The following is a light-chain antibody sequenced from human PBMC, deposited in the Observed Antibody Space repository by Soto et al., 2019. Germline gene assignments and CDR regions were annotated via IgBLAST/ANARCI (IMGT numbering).Light chain of an antibody. Sequence: DIQMTQSPSTLSASVGDRVTLTCRASQSISTWLAWYQQKPGKAPKLLIYDASNLESGVPPRFSGSGSGTEFTLTISSLQPDDFATYYCQQYNGYLRTFGGGTKVDIK. V-gene: IGKV1-5*01. CDR1: QSISTW. CDR2: DAS. CDR3: QQYNGYLRT. J-gene: IGKJ4*01.